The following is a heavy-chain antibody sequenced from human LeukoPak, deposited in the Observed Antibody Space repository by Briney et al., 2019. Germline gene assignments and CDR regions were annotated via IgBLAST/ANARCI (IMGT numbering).Heavy chain of an antibody. CDR3: ARGAFKPDV. J-gene: IGHJ6*02. CDR2: VSPNSDYI. V-gene: IGHV3-21*01. Sequence: GGSLRLSCAASRFTFSEHSMHWIRQAPGKGLEWASSVSPNSDYIFYADSLKGRFTISRDNSNNSLFLQMNSLRADDTAVYYCARGAFKPDVWGQGTTVAVSS. CDR1: RFTFSEHS.